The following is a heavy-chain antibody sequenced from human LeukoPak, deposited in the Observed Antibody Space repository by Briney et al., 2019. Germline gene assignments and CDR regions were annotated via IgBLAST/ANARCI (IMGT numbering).Heavy chain of an antibody. D-gene: IGHD3-10*01. CDR3: ARQIDYYGSGSLPDY. V-gene: IGHV3-21*01. CDR1: GFTFSSYS. J-gene: IGHJ4*01. CDR2: ISSSSSYI. Sequence: GGSLRLSCAASGFTFSSYSMNWVRQAPGKGLEWVSSISSSSSYIYYADSVKGRFTISRDKAKNSLYLQMNSLRAEDTAVYYWARQIDYYGSGSLPDYWGHGTLVTVSS.